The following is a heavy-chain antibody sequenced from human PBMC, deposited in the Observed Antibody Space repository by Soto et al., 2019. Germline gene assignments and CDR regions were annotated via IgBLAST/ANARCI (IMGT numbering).Heavy chain of an antibody. CDR3: ARVARAVAGYLSY. D-gene: IGHD6-19*01. J-gene: IGHJ4*02. Sequence: GGSLRLSCAASGFTFSSYGMHWVRQAPGKGLEWVAVIWYDGSNKYYADSVKGRFTISRDNSKNTLYLQMNSLRAEDTAVYYCARVARAVAGYLSYWGQGTLVTVSS. CDR1: GFTFSSYG. V-gene: IGHV3-33*01. CDR2: IWYDGSNK.